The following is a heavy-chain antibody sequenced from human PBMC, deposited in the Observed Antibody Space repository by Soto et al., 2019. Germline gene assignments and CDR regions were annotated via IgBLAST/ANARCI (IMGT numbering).Heavy chain of an antibody. J-gene: IGHJ4*02. V-gene: IGHV4-4*02. D-gene: IGHD3-10*01. CDR1: GGSISSSNW. CDR2: IYHSGST. CDR3: ARRVDYYGSGSYFDY. Sequence: QVQLQESGPGLVKPSGTLSLTCAVSGGSISSSNWWSWVCQPPGKGLEWIGEIYHSGSTNYNPSLKSRVTISVDKSKNQFSLKLSSVTAADTAVYYCARRVDYYGSGSYFDYWGQGTLVTVSS.